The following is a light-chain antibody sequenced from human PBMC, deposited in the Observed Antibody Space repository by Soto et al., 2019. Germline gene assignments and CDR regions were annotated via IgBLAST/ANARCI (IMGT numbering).Light chain of an antibody. J-gene: IGKJ2*01. CDR2: KAS. V-gene: IGKV1-5*03. Sequence: DIQMTQSPSTLSASVGDRVTITCRASQSISSWLAWYQQKPGKAPKLLIYKASTLESGVPSRFSGSGSGTEFTLTISSLQPDDFATYYCQQYNGLYAFGQGTKLDVK. CDR1: QSISSW. CDR3: QQYNGLYA.